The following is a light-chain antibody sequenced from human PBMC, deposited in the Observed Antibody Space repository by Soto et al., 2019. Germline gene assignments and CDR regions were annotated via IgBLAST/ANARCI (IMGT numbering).Light chain of an antibody. Sequence: EIVLTQSPGTLSLSPGERATLSCRASQSVSSSYLAWYQQKPGQAPRLLIYGASSRATGIPDSFSGRGSGTDFTVTISRLEPEDFAVYYCQQYGSSPYTFGQWTKVEMK. CDR2: GAS. CDR1: QSVSSSY. J-gene: IGKJ2*01. V-gene: IGKV3-20*01. CDR3: QQYGSSPYT.